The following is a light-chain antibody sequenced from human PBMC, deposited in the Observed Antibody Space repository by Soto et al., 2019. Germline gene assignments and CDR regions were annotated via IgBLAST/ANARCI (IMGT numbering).Light chain of an antibody. Sequence: QSALTQPASVSLSPGQSITISCTGTSSDVGGYNYVSWYQQHPGKAPELMIYEVSNRPSGVSNRFSGSKSGNTASLTISGLQAEDEADYYCSSYTSSSTLVFGTGTKVTVL. V-gene: IGLV2-14*01. CDR2: EVS. CDR3: SSYTSSSTLV. J-gene: IGLJ1*01. CDR1: SSDVGGYNY.